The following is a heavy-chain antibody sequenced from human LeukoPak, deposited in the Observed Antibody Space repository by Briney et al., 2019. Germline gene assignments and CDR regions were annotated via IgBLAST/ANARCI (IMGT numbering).Heavy chain of an antibody. Sequence: GASVKVSCKASGYTFTGYYMHWVRQAPGQGLEWMGWINPNSGGTNYAQKFQSRVTMTRDTSISTAYMELSRLRSDDTAVYYCARDRAGITGTIDFSFDYWGQGTLVTVSS. CDR1: GYTFTGYY. D-gene: IGHD1-7*01. V-gene: IGHV1-2*02. J-gene: IGHJ4*02. CDR2: INPNSGGT. CDR3: ARDRAGITGTIDFSFDY.